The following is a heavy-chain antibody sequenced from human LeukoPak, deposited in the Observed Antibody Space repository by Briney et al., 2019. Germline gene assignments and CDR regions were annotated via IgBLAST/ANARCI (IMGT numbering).Heavy chain of an antibody. D-gene: IGHD3-22*01. CDR2: ISGSGDNT. CDR1: GFTFSSYA. Sequence: GGSLILPCAASGFTFSSYAMSWVLHAPGKGVEWVSAISGSGDNTYYADSMKGRFTISRDNPKNKLSLQMNNLRADDTAVYYCAKASYYYDSSDRFDYWGQGTLVTVSS. J-gene: IGHJ4*02. V-gene: IGHV3-23*01. CDR3: AKASYYYDSSDRFDY.